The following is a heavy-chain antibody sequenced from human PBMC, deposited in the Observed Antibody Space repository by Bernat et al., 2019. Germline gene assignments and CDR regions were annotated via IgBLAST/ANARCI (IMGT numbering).Heavy chain of an antibody. CDR3: ATGYCSGGSCYSGDYFDY. J-gene: IGHJ4*02. V-gene: IGHV3-33*01. CDR2: IWYDGSNK. CDR1: GFTFRSYG. D-gene: IGHD2-15*01. Sequence: QVQLVESGGGVVQPGRSLRLSCVASGFTFRSYGMHWVRQAPGKGLEWVAVIWYDGSNKYYADSVKGRFTISRDNSKNTLYLQMSSLRAEDTAVYYCATGYCSGGSCYSGDYFDYWGQGTLVTVSS.